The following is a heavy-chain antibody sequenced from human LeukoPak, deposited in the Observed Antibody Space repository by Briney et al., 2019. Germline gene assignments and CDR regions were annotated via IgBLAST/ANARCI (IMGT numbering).Heavy chain of an antibody. V-gene: IGHV3-23*01. D-gene: IGHD5-18*01. CDR2: ISGSGGST. J-gene: IGHJ6*03. CDR3: AKNRDTAMFRYYYYMDV. CDR1: GFTFSSYA. Sequence: QSGGSLRLSCAASGFTFSSYAMSWVRQAPGKGLEWVSAISGSGGSTYYADSVKGRFTISRDNSKNTLYLQMNSLRAEDTAVYYCAKNRDTAMFRYYYYMDVWGKGTTVTVSS.